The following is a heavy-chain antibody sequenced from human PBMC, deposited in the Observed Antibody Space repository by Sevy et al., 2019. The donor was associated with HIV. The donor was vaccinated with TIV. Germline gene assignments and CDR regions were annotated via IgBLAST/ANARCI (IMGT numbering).Heavy chain of an antibody. Sequence: GESLKISCAASGFSFSTYWMHWVRQAPGKGLEWVANIKQDESGKYYVASVKGRFTISRDNAKNSGYLEMNSLRPEDTAIYYCAKGNSGSFDYWGQGTLVTVSS. CDR2: IKQDESGK. CDR1: GFSFSTYW. D-gene: IGHD3-22*01. V-gene: IGHV3-7*01. J-gene: IGHJ4*02. CDR3: AKGNSGSFDY.